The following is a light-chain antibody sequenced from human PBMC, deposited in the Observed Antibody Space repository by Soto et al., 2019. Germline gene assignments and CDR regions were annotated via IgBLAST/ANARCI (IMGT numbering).Light chain of an antibody. V-gene: IGKV3-15*01. CDR2: GAS. CDR1: QSVSSRY. J-gene: IGKJ1*01. Sequence: DIVLTQSPGTVSLSPGEGAALYCRASQSVSSRYFAWYQQKPGQATRLIIYGASTRANGIPARFSGSGSGTEFTLTISSLQSEDFAAYYCQQYNNWPPVTFGQGTKVDIK. CDR3: QQYNNWPPVT.